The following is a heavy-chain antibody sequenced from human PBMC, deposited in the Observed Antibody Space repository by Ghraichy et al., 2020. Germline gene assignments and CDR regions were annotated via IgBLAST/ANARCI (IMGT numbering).Heavy chain of an antibody. V-gene: IGHV6-1*01. J-gene: IGHJ3*02. CDR2: TYYKSKWYK. D-gene: IGHD6-19*01. Sequence: SQTLSLTCAISGDSVSGATGAWNWIRQSPTRGLEWLGRTYYKSKWYKEYAVSVKSRMTLNIDTSKNQFSLQLTSVIPEDTALYYCASGWYRTSFDIWGQGTMVTVSS. CDR3: ASGWYRTSFDI. CDR1: GDSVSGATGA.